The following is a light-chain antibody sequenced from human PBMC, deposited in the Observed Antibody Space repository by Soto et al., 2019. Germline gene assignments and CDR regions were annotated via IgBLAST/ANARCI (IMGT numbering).Light chain of an antibody. Sequence: DIQMTQSPSSLSASVGDRVTITCRASQGISTYLAWYQQKPGKVPKLLIYAASTLQSGVPSRFSGSGSGTDCTLTISSLQPDDVSTYYCQNYNSGPRTFGQGTKVEIK. V-gene: IGKV1-27*01. CDR3: QNYNSGPRT. CDR1: QGISTY. CDR2: AAS. J-gene: IGKJ1*01.